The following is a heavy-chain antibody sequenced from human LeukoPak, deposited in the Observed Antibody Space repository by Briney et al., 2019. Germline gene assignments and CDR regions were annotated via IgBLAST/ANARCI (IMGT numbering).Heavy chain of an antibody. CDR3: ARDGGGYSGYDNAFDI. D-gene: IGHD5-12*01. CDR1: GGSISSYC. CDR2: IYTSGST. Sequence: SETLSLTCTVSGGSISSYCWSWIRQPAGKGLEWIGRIYTSGSTNYNPSLKSRVTMSVDTSKNQFSLKLSSVTAADTAVYYCARDGGGYSGYDNAFDIWGQGTMVTVSS. V-gene: IGHV4-4*07. J-gene: IGHJ3*02.